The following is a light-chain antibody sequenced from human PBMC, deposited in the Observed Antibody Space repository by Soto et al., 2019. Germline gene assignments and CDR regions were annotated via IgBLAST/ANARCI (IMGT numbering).Light chain of an antibody. CDR2: DAS. Sequence: DIQMTQSPSSLSSSVLDRFTITCRASQGIRNDLGWYQQKPGKAPKRLIYDASNLETGVPSRFSGRGSGTEFTLTISSLQADDYATFYCQQYHTDWTFGQGTKVDIK. CDR3: QQYHTDWT. CDR1: QGIRND. J-gene: IGKJ1*01. V-gene: IGKV1-17*01.